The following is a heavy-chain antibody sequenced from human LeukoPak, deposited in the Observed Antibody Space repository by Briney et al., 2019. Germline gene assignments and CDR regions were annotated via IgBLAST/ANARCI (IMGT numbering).Heavy chain of an antibody. CDR3: ARHIYSSWDRAFDI. J-gene: IGHJ3*02. Sequence: SETLSLTGTGSGGSINSYHWSWIRQPPGKGLEWIGYIYYSGSTNYNPSLKRRLTISVDTSKNQFSLQLSSVTAADTAVYYCARHIYSSWDRAFDIWGQGTMVTVSS. D-gene: IGHD6-13*01. V-gene: IGHV4-59*08. CDR1: GGSINSYH. CDR2: IYYSGST.